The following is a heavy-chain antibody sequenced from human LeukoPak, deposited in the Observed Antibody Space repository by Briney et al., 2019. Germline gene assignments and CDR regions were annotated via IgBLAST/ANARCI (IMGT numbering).Heavy chain of an antibody. CDR3: ARHRAYSSSSPFDY. J-gene: IGHJ4*02. Sequence: SETLSLTCSVSGGSISSLYWSCIRQPPGKGLEWIGYIYYTGSTNYNPSLKSRVTMFVDMSKNQFSLRLSSVTAADTAVYYCARHRAYSSSSPFDYWGQGTLVSVSS. V-gene: IGHV4-59*08. D-gene: IGHD6-6*01. CDR1: GGSISSLY. CDR2: IYYTGST.